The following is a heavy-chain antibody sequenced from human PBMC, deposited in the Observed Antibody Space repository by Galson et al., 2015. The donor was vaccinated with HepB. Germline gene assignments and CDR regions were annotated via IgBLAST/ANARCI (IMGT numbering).Heavy chain of an antibody. CDR3: ARERGFDYDFWSSSTELYDAFDI. J-gene: IGHJ3*02. CDR2: IIPIFGTA. CDR1: GGTFSSYA. V-gene: IGHV1-69*13. Sequence: SVKVSCKASGGTFSSYAISWVRQAPGQGLEWMGGIIPIFGTANYAQKFQGRVTITADESTSTAYMELSSLRSEDTAVYYCARERGFDYDFWSSSTELYDAFDIWGQETMVTVSS. D-gene: IGHD3-3*01.